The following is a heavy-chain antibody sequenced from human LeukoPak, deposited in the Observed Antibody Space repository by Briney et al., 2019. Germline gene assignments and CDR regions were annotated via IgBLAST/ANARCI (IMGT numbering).Heavy chain of an antibody. V-gene: IGHV3-53*01. Sequence: GGSLRLSCAASGFTVSSNYMSWVRQAPGKGLEWVSVIYSGGSTYYADSMKGRFTISRDNSKNTLYLQMNSLRAEDTAVYYCARDYTVTTYVTSYFDYWGQGTLVTVSS. CDR3: ARDYTVTTYVTSYFDY. D-gene: IGHD4-11*01. CDR1: GFTVSSNY. CDR2: IYSGGST. J-gene: IGHJ4*02.